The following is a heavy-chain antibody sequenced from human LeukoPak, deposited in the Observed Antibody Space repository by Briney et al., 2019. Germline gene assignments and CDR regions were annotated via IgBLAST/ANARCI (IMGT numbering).Heavy chain of an antibody. CDR2: MNPNSGNT. CDR3: ARAQSVYVWGSYRSDSLDY. V-gene: IGHV1-8*01. Sequence: ASVKVSCKASGYTFTSYDINWVRQAPGQGREWMGWMNPNSGNTGYAQKFQGRVTMTRDTSISTAYMELSRLRSDDTAVYYCARAQSVYVWGSYRSDSLDYWGQGTLVTVSS. D-gene: IGHD3-16*02. CDR1: GYTFTSYD. J-gene: IGHJ4*02.